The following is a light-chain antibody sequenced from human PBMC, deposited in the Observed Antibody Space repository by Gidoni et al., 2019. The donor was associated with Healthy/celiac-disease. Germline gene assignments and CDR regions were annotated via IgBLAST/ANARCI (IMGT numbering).Light chain of an antibody. J-gene: IGKJ2*04. Sequence: DIQMTQSPSSLSASVGDRVTITCRASQSISSYLNWYQQKPGKAPKLLIYAASSLQSGVPSRFSVSGSGTDFTLTISSLQPEDFATYYCQQSYSTPQCSFGQGTKLEIK. V-gene: IGKV1-39*01. CDR1: QSISSY. CDR3: QQSYSTPQCS. CDR2: AAS.